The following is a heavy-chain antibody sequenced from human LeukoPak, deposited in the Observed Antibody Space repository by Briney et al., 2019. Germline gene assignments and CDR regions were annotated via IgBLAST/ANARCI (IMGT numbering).Heavy chain of an antibody. CDR1: GGSLSSYY. D-gene: IGHD3-22*01. CDR3: ARHLGSYYDSSGNGYAFDI. Sequence: SETLSLTCTVSGGSLSSYYWSWIRQPPGKGLEWIGYIYYSGSTNYNPSLKSRVTISVDTSKNQFSLKLSSVTAADTAVYYCARHLGSYYDSSGNGYAFDIWGQGTMVTVSS. CDR2: IYYSGST. J-gene: IGHJ3*02. V-gene: IGHV4-59*08.